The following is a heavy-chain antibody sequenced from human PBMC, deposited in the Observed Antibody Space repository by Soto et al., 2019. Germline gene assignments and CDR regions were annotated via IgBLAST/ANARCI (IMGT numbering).Heavy chain of an antibody. Sequence: QVQLQESGPGLVKPSQTLSLTCTVSGGSISSGDYYWSWIRQPPGKGLEWSGYIYYSGSTYYNPSLKSRVTIAVDTYKNQFSLKLSSVTAADTAVYYCGRDRDGGGLQPNHYGMDVWGQGTTVTVSS. CDR2: IYYSGST. J-gene: IGHJ6*02. D-gene: IGHD1-1*01. CDR1: GGSISSGDYY. CDR3: GRDRDGGGLQPNHYGMDV. V-gene: IGHV4-30-4*01.